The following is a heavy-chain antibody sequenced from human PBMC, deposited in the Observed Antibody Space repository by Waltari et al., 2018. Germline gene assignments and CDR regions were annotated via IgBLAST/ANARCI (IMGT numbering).Heavy chain of an antibody. CDR3: ARLTRIAAWHFEY. D-gene: IGHD2-21*01. J-gene: IGHJ4*02. V-gene: IGHV3-23*01. CDR2: VNNVGDTT. CDR1: GFTFSCCA. Sequence: EVQLLESGGDLVQPGESLRLSCAASGFTFSCCAVGWVRQAPGKGLEWVSTVNNVGDTTYYADSVKGRFTISRDNSKNMVYLQMNSLRAEDTALYYCARLTRIAAWHFEYWGQGTLVTVSS.